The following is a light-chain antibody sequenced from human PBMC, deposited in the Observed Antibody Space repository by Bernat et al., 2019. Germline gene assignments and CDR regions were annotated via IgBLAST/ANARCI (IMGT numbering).Light chain of an antibody. J-gene: IGLJ3*02. CDR2: TNN. CDR3: AAWDDRMNGPV. CDR1: SSNIGSNT. V-gene: IGLV1-44*01. Sequence: QSVLTQPPSKSGTPGQRVTISCSGSSSNIGSNTVNWYQQLPGTAPKPLIYTNNQRPSGVPDRFSGSKSGTSASLAISGLQSEDEADYYCAAWDDRMNGPVFGGGTKLTVL.